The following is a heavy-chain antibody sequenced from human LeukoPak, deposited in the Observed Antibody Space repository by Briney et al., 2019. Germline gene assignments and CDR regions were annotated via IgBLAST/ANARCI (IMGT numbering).Heavy chain of an antibody. CDR1: GFTFSSYA. CDR3: ARDNTAMLDY. CDR2: ISGSGGST. Sequence: PGGSLRLSCAASGFTFSSYAVSWVRQAPGEGLEWVSAISGSGGSTYYADSVKGRFTISRDNSKNTLYLQMNSLGAEDTAVYYCARDNTAMLDYWGQGPLVTVSS. V-gene: IGHV3-23*01. D-gene: IGHD5-18*01. J-gene: IGHJ4*02.